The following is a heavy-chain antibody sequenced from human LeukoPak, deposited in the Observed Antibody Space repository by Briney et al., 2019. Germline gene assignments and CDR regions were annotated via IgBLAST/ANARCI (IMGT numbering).Heavy chain of an antibody. Sequence: GASVKVSCKASGYTFNSYGISWVRQAPGQRREWLGWISTYNGYANYAQRLQGRVTMTTETSTSTAYMELRSLRSDDTAVYYCARNSSDWYGYMDVWGKGTTVTVSS. CDR1: GYTFNSYG. V-gene: IGHV1-18*01. CDR2: ISTYNGYA. J-gene: IGHJ6*04. CDR3: ARNSSDWYGYMDV. D-gene: IGHD6-19*01.